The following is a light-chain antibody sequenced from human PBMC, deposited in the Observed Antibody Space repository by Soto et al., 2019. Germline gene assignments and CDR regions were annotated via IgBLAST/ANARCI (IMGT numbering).Light chain of an antibody. CDR2: DTS. V-gene: IGKV3-20*01. J-gene: IGKJ5*01. Sequence: EIVMTQSPATLSVSPGETATLSCRASQSVLTYLGWYQQKPGQAPRLLIYDTSIRASGIPDRFSGSGSGTDFTLTISRLEPEDFAVFYCQQYGTSEIIFGQGTRLEIK. CDR3: QQYGTSEII. CDR1: QSVLTY.